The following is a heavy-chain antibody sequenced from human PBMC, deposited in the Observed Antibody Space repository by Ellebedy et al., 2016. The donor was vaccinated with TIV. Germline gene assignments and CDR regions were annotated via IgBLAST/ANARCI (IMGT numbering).Heavy chain of an antibody. V-gene: IGHV1-3*04. J-gene: IGHJ4*02. Sequence: AASVKVSCKASGYIFANFGMHWARQAPGQRLEYMGWINTGNGGTGYSQKFQGRVTITRDTSASIAYVEVRSLTSEDTAVYFCSRDILGGPDFDYWGQGTLVTVSS. D-gene: IGHD3-3*02. CDR1: GYIFANFG. CDR2: INTGNGGT. CDR3: SRDILGGPDFDY.